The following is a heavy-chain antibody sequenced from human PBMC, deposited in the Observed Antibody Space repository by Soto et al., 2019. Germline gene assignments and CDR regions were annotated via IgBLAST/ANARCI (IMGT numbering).Heavy chain of an antibody. CDR2: VYDSGTVTT. CDR3: ARRWQPLSWFDV. J-gene: IGHJ5*02. CDR1: GGSVRDYH. Sequence: QVRLQESGPGLVKPSETLSLTCTVSGGSVRDYHWSWIRQSPGKGLEWSGYVYDSGTVTTSYNPSVKSRVTISVDPSKNEVSLKMTSVTAADTAVYYCARRWQPLSWFDVWGQGTLVTVSS. D-gene: IGHD2-8*01. V-gene: IGHV4-59*02.